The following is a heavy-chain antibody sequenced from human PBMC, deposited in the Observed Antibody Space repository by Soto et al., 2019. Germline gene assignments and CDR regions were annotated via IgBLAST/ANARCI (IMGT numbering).Heavy chain of an antibody. Sequence: ASVKVSCKASGYTFTNFGISWVRQAPGQGLEWMGWISAYNGNTNYAQNFQGRVTMTWDTSITTAYLDLTRLTTNDAATYFCATWVDYGDFEGFDFWGQGTLVTVSS. J-gene: IGHJ4*02. V-gene: IGHV1-18*01. D-gene: IGHD4-17*01. CDR2: ISAYNGNT. CDR3: ATWVDYGDFEGFDF. CDR1: GYTFTNFG.